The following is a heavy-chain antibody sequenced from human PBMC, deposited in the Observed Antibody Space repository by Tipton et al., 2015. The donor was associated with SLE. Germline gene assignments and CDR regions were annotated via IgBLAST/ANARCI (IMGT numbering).Heavy chain of an antibody. D-gene: IGHD1-26*01. V-gene: IGHV4-59*01. J-gene: IGHJ4*02. CDR2: IYYSGTT. CDR3: AIPTVGSFYTFDS. Sequence: TLSLTCTVSGGSIGTDYWSWIRQPPGKGLEWIGYIYYSGTTNYNPSLKSRVTISVDTSNNQLSLKLSSVTAADTAVYYCAIPTVGSFYTFDSWGQGTLVTVSS. CDR1: GGSIGTDY.